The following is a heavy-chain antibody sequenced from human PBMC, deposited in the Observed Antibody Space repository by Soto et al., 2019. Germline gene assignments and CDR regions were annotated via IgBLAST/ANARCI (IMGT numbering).Heavy chain of an antibody. CDR3: ARATNPWTTLFDY. J-gene: IGHJ4*02. CDR2: ISGSSDTI. V-gene: IGHV3-48*01. Sequence: GGSLRLSCEVSGFTFTNYNMNWVRQAPGKGLEWLSYISGSSDTIYYADSVRGRFTISRDNAKNSLYLQMNSLRAEDTAVYYCARATNPWTTLFDYWGQGTLVTVSS. D-gene: IGHD4-17*01. CDR1: GFTFTNYN.